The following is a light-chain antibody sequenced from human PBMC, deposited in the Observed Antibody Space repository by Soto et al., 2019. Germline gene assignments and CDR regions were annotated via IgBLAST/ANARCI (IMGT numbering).Light chain of an antibody. Sequence: DIQITHSPSSLSASVLYRVTITCRASQSISSYLNWYQQKPGKAPKLLIYAASSLQSGVPSRFSGSGSGTDFTLTISSLQPEDFATYYCQQSYSTSITFGQGTKVDIK. CDR1: QSISSY. CDR3: QQSYSTSIT. V-gene: IGKV1-39*01. CDR2: AAS. J-gene: IGKJ1*01.